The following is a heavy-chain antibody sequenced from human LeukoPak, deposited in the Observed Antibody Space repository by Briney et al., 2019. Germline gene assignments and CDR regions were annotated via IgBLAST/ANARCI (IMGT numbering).Heavy chain of an antibody. CDR3: ARHVTTTAVSWFDP. Sequence: GESLKISCKGSGYRFTTYWIGWVRRMPGKGLEWMGIIYPDDSNTRYSPSFQGQVTISADKSISTAYLQWSSLKASDTAMYYCARHVTTTAVSWFDPWGQGTLVTVSS. V-gene: IGHV5-51*01. J-gene: IGHJ5*02. D-gene: IGHD1-1*01. CDR2: IYPDDSNT. CDR1: GYRFTTYW.